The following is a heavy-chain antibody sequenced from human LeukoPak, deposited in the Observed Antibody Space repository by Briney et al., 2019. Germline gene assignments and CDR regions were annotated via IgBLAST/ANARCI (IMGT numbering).Heavy chain of an antibody. J-gene: IGHJ4*02. D-gene: IGHD5-12*01. CDR1: GYTFTSYY. CDR2: INPSGGXT. Sequence: GASVKVSCKASGYTFTSYYMHWVRQAPGQGLEWMGIINPSGGXTSXXXXXQGRVTMTRDTSTSTVYMELSSLRSEDTAVYYCARDVARTIDYWGQGTLVTVSS. V-gene: IGHV1-46*01. CDR3: ARDVARTIDY.